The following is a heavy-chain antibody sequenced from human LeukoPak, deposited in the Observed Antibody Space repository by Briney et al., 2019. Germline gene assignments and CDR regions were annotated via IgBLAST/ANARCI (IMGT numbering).Heavy chain of an antibody. V-gene: IGHV4-59*01. J-gene: IGHJ3*02. CDR1: GGSISNYY. D-gene: IGHD1-20*01. Sequence: SETLSLTCTVYGGSISNYYWSWIRQPPGKGLEWIAYMYYSGSTSYNPSLKSRVTISIDTSKNQFSLRLSSVTAADTAMYYCARESITGTADAFDIWGQGTMVTVSS. CDR3: ARESITGTADAFDI. CDR2: MYYSGST.